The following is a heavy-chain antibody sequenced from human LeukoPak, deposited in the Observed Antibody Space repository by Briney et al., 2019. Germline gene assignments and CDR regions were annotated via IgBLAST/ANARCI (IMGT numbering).Heavy chain of an antibody. CDR3: AREHYDFWSGYYPYYYYMDV. J-gene: IGHJ6*03. V-gene: IGHV4-34*01. CDR1: GGSFSGYY. D-gene: IGHD3-3*01. CDR2: INHSGST. Sequence: SETLSLTCAVYGGSFSGYYWSWIRQPPGKGLEWIGEINHSGSTNYNPSLKSRVTISVDTSKNQFSLKLSSVTAADTAVYYCAREHYDFWSGYYPYYYYMDVWGKGTTVTVSS.